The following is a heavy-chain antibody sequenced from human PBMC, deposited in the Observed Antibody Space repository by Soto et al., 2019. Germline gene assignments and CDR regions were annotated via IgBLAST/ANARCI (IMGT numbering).Heavy chain of an antibody. Sequence: SETLSLTCAVYGGSFSGYYWSWIRQPPGKGLEWIGEINHSGSTNYNPSLKSRVTISVDTSKNQFSLKLSSVTAADTAVYYCARGLASVAELDDWGQGTLVTGSS. CDR3: ARGLASVAELDD. D-gene: IGHD6-19*01. V-gene: IGHV4-34*01. J-gene: IGHJ4*02. CDR1: GGSFSGYY. CDR2: INHSGST.